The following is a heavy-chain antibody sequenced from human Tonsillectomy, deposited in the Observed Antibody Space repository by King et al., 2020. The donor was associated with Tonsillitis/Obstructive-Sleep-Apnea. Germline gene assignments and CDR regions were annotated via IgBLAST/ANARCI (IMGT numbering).Heavy chain of an antibody. CDR2: IYYSGST. CDR1: GCSISSSSYY. D-gene: IGHD2-8*01. J-gene: IGHJ4*02. V-gene: IGHV4-39*01. CDR3: DGYCTNGVCSDY. Sequence: LQLQESGPGLVKPSETLSLTCTVSGCSISSSSYYWGWIRQPPGKGLEWIGSIYYSGSTHYNPSLKSRVTISVDTSKNQFSLNLSSVTAADTAVYYCDGYCTNGVCSDYWGQGPLVTVSS.